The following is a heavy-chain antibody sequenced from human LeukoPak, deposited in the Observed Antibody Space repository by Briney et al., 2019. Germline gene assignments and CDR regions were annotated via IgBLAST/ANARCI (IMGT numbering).Heavy chain of an antibody. CDR2: TYYRSKWYN. V-gene: IGHV6-1*01. CDR1: GDIVSSNSGA. D-gene: IGHD4-17*01. J-gene: IGHJ6*02. Sequence: SQTLSLTCAISGDIVSSNSGAWNWIRQSPSRGLEWLGRTYYRSKWYNGYAVSVKSRITINPDTSKNQFSLKLSSVTAADTAVYYCARARGEWDYGDYSNTKYYYYGMDVWGQGTTVTVSS. CDR3: ARARGEWDYGDYSNTKYYYYGMDV.